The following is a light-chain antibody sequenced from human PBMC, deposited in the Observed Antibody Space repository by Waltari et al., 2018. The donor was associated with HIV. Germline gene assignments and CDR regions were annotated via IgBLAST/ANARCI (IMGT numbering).Light chain of an antibody. V-gene: IGLV2-11*01. CDR2: DVS. Sequence: QSALPQPSVSGSPGQSVTISCTGTSSDVGGYNYVSWYQQHPGKATKLMIYDVSKRPSGVPDRFSGSKSGNTASLTISGLQAEDEADYYCCSYAGSYPVVFGGGTKLTVL. CDR1: SSDVGGYNY. J-gene: IGLJ2*01. CDR3: CSYAGSYPVV.